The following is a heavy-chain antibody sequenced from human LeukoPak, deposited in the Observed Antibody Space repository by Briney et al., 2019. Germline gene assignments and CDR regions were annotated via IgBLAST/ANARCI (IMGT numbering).Heavy chain of an antibody. Sequence: SETLSLTCTVSGGSISSYYWSWMRQSPGKGLEWLVYIYYSGSTNYNPSLKSRVTISLDTSKNQSSLELSTVTAADTAVYYCASTDWNYARWGQGILVTVSS. D-gene: IGHD1-7*01. CDR2: IYYSGST. CDR3: ASTDWNYAR. J-gene: IGHJ4*02. V-gene: IGHV4-59*08. CDR1: GGSISSYY.